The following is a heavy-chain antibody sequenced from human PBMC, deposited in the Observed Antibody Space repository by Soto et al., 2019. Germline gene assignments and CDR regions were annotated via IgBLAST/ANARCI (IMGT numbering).Heavy chain of an antibody. J-gene: IGHJ5*02. D-gene: IGHD3-10*01. CDR1: GAAMSIYH. V-gene: IGHV4-4*07. CDR3: ARDQGVEEEGITWCET. CDR2: IHSSGST. Sequence: PSEPLSLTCNVFGAAMSIYHWGWIRQPAGKGLEWIGHIHSSGSTNYNPSLKSRVTMSVDTSKNQFSLRLMSLTAADTAVYYCARDQGVEEEGITWCETWGQGYRVTVSA.